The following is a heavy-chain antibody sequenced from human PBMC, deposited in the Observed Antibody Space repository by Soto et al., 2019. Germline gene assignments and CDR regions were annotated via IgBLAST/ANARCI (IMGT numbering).Heavy chain of an antibody. CDR2: INPKSGDT. CDR3: ARGSPRMGALPTY. D-gene: IGHD1-26*01. Sequence: QVQLVQSGDEVKKSGASLKVSCKASGYTFTGYYIHWVRQAPGQGLEWMGWINPKSGDTNYAQKFQGRVSMTRDTSITTAYMEVSRLKSGDTAVYYCARGSPRMGALPTYWGQGTLVTVSS. CDR1: GYTFTGYY. V-gene: IGHV1-2*02. J-gene: IGHJ4*02.